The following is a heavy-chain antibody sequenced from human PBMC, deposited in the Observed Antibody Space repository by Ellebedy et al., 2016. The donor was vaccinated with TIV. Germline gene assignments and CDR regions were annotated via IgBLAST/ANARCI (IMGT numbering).Heavy chain of an antibody. J-gene: IGHJ3*02. D-gene: IGHD2-15*01. CDR2: FDPEDGET. CDR3: ATGWFNDAFDI. CDR1: GYTLTELS. Sequence: ASVKVSXXVSGYTLTELSMHWVRQAPGKGLEWMGGFDPEDGETIYAQKFQGRVTMTEDTSTDTAYMELSSLRSEDTAVYYCATGWFNDAFDIWGQGTMVTVSS. V-gene: IGHV1-24*01.